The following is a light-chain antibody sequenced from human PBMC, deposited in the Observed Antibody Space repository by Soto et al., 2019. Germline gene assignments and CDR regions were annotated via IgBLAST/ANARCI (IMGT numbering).Light chain of an antibody. J-gene: IGKJ5*01. CDR1: QSILSSSNNKNS. CDR3: QQYYSSVVT. CDR2: WAS. V-gene: IGKV4-1*01. Sequence: DIVMTQSPDSLAVSPGERATINCKSSQSILSSSNNKNSLAWFQQQPGQPPKLLIYWASTRESGVPDRFSGSGSGTDFTLTISSLQAEDVAVYYCQQYYSSVVTFGQGTRLEIK.